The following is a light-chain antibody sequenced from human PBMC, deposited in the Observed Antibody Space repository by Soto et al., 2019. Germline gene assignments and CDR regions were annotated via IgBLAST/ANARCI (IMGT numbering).Light chain of an antibody. J-gene: IGKJ5*01. CDR1: QSVFSY. CDR2: DAS. CDR3: QQRSNWPPSIT. Sequence: EIVLTQSPATLSLSPGERVTLSCRASQSVFSYLAWYQHKPGQAPRLFIYDASNRATGIPARFSGSGSGTDFTLTISSLEPEDFAVYYCQQRSNWPPSITFGQGTRLEIK. V-gene: IGKV3-11*01.